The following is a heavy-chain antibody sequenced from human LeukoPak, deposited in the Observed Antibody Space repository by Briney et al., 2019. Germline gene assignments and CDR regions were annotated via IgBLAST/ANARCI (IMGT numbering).Heavy chain of an antibody. V-gene: IGHV3-30-3*01. CDR2: ISYDGSNK. Sequence: PGRSLRLSCAASGFTFSSYAMHWVRQAPGKGLEWVAVISYDGSNKYYADSVKGRFTISRDNSKNTLYLQMNSLRAEDTAVYYCARATASKIRYFDWLFPTGFDYWGQGTLVTVSS. D-gene: IGHD3-9*01. J-gene: IGHJ4*02. CDR3: ARATASKIRYFDWLFPTGFDY. CDR1: GFTFSSYA.